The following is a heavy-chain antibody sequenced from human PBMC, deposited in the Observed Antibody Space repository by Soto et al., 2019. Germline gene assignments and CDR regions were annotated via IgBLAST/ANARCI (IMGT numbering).Heavy chain of an antibody. CDR1: GYTFTSYG. D-gene: IGHD3-3*01. J-gene: IGHJ4*02. V-gene: IGHV1-18*04. CDR2: ISAYNGNT. Sequence: ASVKVSCKASGYTFTSYGISWVRQAPGQGLEWMGWISAYNGNTNYAQKLQGRVTMTTDTSTSTAYMELGSLRSDDTAVYYCARVLRFLEWLFGPGDYWGQGTLVTVSS. CDR3: ARVLRFLEWLFGPGDY.